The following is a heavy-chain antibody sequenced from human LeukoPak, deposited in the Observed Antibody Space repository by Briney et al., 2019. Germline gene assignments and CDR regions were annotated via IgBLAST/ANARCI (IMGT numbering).Heavy chain of an antibody. D-gene: IGHD2-15*01. V-gene: IGHV3-7*01. CDR1: GFMFNDYY. Sequence: GGSLRLSCAASGFMFNDYYMSWIRQAPGEGLEWVATIRQDGSQKYYVDSVKGRFTISRDNAKNSLYLQMNSLRGEDTAVYYCARESEHSVSQVDFDLWGQGTMVTVSS. CDR3: ARESEHSVSQVDFDL. CDR2: IRQDGSQK. J-gene: IGHJ3*01.